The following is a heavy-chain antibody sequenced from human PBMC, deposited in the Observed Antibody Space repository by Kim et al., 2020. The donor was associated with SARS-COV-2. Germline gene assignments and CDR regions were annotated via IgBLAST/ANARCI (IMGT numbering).Heavy chain of an antibody. CDR2: IRSKPNNYAT. D-gene: IGHD6-19*01. Sequence: GGSLRLSCAASGFTFSGSTMHWVRQASGKGLEWVGRIRSKPNNYATAYAASVKGRFTISRDDSKNTAYLQMSSLKTDDTAVYYCTRVNPIAGGWYDAFDIWGQGTMVTVSS. J-gene: IGHJ3*02. V-gene: IGHV3-73*01. CDR1: GFTFSGST. CDR3: TRVNPIAGGWYDAFDI.